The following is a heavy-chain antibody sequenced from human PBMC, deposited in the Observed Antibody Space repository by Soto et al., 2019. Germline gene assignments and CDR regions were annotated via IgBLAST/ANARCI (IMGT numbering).Heavy chain of an antibody. J-gene: IGHJ5*02. CDR3: ATSYDSGFDP. CDR1: GYAFSKYG. Sequence: QLQLVQSGAEVERPGASVRVSCKAYGYAFSKYGISWIRQAPGQGLEWMGWSRPDTGDTNYAQKFQGRVTMTTDTSSNTAYMELRSLRSDDTAMYYCATSYDSGFDPWGQGTLVSVSS. CDR2: SRPDTGDT. D-gene: IGHD5-12*01. V-gene: IGHV1-18*04.